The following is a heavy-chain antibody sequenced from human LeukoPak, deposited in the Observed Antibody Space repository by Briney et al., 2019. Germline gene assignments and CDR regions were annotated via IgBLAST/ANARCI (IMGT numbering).Heavy chain of an antibody. CDR3: AREEGPEANDY. CDR1: GFTFSNYW. V-gene: IGHV3-7*01. CDR2: IKQDGSEK. J-gene: IGHJ4*02. Sequence: GGSLRLSCAASGFTFSNYWMNWVRQAPGKGLEWVANIKQDGSEKNYVDSVKGRFTISRDNAKNSLYLQMNSLRAEDMAVYYCAREEGPEANDYWGQGTLVTVSS.